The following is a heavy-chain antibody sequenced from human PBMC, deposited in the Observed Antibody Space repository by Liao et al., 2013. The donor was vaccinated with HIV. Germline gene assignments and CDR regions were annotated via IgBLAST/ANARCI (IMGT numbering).Heavy chain of an antibody. CDR2: IYYRGST. CDR3: ARILRPEVAVALDY. J-gene: IGHJ4*02. V-gene: IGHV4-59*01. D-gene: IGHD1-14*01. CDR1: GTSISSYY. Sequence: QVQLQESGPGLVKPSETLSLTCTVSGTSISSYYWSWIRQTPGKALEWIGFIYYRGSTNYNPSFNSRVTISVDTSKNQFSLKLTSLTAADTAVYYCARILRPEVAVALDYWGQGSLVTVSS.